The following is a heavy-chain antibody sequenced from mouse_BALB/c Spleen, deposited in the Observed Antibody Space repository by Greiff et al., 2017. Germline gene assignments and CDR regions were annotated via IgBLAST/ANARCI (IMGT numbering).Heavy chain of an antibody. CDR3: ARHEDRYYGKGDAMDY. Sequence: QVHVKQSGAELVKPGASVKLSCKASGYTFTEYIIHWVKQRSGQGLEWIGWFYPGSGSIKYNEKFKDKATLTADKSSSTVYMELSRLTSEDSAVYFCARHEDRYYGKGDAMDYWGQGTSVTVSS. J-gene: IGHJ4*01. CDR1: GYTFTEYI. V-gene: IGHV1-62-2*01. D-gene: IGHD1-1*01. CDR2: FYPGSGSI.